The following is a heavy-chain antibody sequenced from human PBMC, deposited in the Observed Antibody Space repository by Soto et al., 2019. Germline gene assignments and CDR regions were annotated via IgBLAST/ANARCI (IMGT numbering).Heavy chain of an antibody. CDR1: GFMFSDYA. V-gene: IGHV3-23*01. Sequence: GGSLRLSCAASGFMFSDYAMTWARQAPGKELEWVSGLLRPGRSTYYADCVKGRFTISGDTSANTVYLQMDSLRAEDTDVYCCAKDAIANDGIWLMDSWGQGTVVTVAS. D-gene: IGHD3-16*01. CDR2: LLRPGRST. CDR3: AKDAIANDGIWLMDS. J-gene: IGHJ5*02.